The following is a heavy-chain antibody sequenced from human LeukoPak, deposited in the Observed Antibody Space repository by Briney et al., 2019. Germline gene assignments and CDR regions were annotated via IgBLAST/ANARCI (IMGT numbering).Heavy chain of an antibody. CDR2: IEEYGHQI. J-gene: IGHJ4*02. V-gene: IGHV3-7*01. Sequence: GGSLRLSCAGSGFTFSSYWMTWVRQAPGKGLEWVANIEEYGHQIYYVDSVKGRFTISRDNAKNSVYLQMNSLRDEDTAVYYCARVGRVTTPRYCDYWGQGTLITVSS. D-gene: IGHD4-17*01. CDR3: ARVGRVTTPRYCDY. CDR1: GFTFSSYW.